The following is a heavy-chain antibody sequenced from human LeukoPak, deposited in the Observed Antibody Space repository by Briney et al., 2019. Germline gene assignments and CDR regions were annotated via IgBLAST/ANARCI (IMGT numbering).Heavy chain of an antibody. J-gene: IGHJ4*02. CDR3: AKDLSAAVAGYFDY. CDR1: GFTFSSYA. D-gene: IGHD6-19*01. V-gene: IGHV3-23*01. Sequence: GGSLRLSCAASGFTFSSYAMSWVRQAPGKGLEWVSAISGSGGSTYYADSVKGRFTISRDNSKNTLYLHMNSLRAEDTDVYYCAKDLSAAVAGYFDYWGQGTLVTVSS. CDR2: ISGSGGST.